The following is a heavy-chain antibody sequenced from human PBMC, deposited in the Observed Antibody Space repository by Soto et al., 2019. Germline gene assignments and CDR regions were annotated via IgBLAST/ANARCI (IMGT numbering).Heavy chain of an antibody. D-gene: IGHD4-4*01. J-gene: IGHJ4*02. V-gene: IGHV3-30*18. CDR3: AKDSVFEYSFGQHGFDS. CDR2: ITYDGSDT. Sequence: QEQLVESGGGVVHPGTSLRLSCGASGFSFSSYGMHWVRQAPGKGLEWVAFITYDGSDTYYVDSVKGRFTVSRHNSKNTLYLQMNSLKPEDTSIYYCAKDSVFEYSFGQHGFDSWGQGTLVTVSS. CDR1: GFSFSSYG.